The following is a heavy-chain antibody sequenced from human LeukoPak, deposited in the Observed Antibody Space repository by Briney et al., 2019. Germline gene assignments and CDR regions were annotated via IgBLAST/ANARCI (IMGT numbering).Heavy chain of an antibody. CDR3: ARESRRIAAAGPSYYMDV. CDR2: ISAYNGNT. Sequence: ASVKVSCKASGYTFTSYGISWVRQAPGQGLEWMGWISAYNGNTNYAQKLQGRVTMTTDTSTSTAYMELRSLRSDDTAVYYCARESRRIAAAGPSYYMDVWGRGTTVTVSS. CDR1: GYTFTSYG. V-gene: IGHV1-18*01. D-gene: IGHD6-13*01. J-gene: IGHJ6*03.